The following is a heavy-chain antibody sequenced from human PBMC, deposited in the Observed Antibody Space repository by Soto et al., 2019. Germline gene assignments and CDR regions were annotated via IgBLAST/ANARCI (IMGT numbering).Heavy chain of an antibody. J-gene: IGHJ6*02. D-gene: IGHD1-1*01. CDR2: IRDSGGNK. Sequence: GGSLRLSCAASGFTFSSYAMRWVRQAPGKGLEWVAAIRDSGGNKYYADSVKGRFTISRDNSKNTLYQQMNSLRAEDTAVYYCAKVRVLGNYYYGMDVWGQGTTVTVSS. V-gene: IGHV3-23*01. CDR3: AKVRVLGNYYYGMDV. CDR1: GFTFSSYA.